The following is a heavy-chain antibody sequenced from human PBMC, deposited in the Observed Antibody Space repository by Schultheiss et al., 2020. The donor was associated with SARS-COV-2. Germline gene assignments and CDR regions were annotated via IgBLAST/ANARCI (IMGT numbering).Heavy chain of an antibody. J-gene: IGHJ6*02. Sequence: SQTLSLTCTVSGGSISSYYWSWIRQPAGKGLEWIGRIYSSGTTDYNSSLKSRVTMSVDTSKNQFSLKLSSVTAADTAVYYCARVMGGYYYYGMDVWGQGTTVTVSS. CDR3: ARVMGGYYYYGMDV. CDR2: IYSSGTT. D-gene: IGHD3-10*01. V-gene: IGHV4-4*07. CDR1: GGSISSYY.